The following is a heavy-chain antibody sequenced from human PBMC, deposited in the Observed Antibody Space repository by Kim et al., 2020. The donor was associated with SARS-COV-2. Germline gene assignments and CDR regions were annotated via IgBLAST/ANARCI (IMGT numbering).Heavy chain of an antibody. CDR3: ARAEEDYYGSGSYKY. D-gene: IGHD3-10*01. V-gene: IGHV1-69*04. J-gene: IGHJ4*02. Sequence: AQKLQGRVTITAEKSTSTAYMELSSLRSEDTAVYYCARAEEDYYGSGSYKYWGQGTLVTVSS.